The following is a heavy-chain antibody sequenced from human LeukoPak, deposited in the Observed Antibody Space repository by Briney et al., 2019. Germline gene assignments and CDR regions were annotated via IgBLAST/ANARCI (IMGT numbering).Heavy chain of an antibody. V-gene: IGHV3-23*01. D-gene: IGHD3-22*01. CDR1: GFTFSSYA. CDR2: ISGSGGST. Sequence: GGSLRLSCAASGFTFSSYAMSWVRQAPGKGLEWVSAISGSGGSTYYADSVKGRFTISSDNSKNTLYLQMNSLRAEDTAVYYCAKTYYYDSSGYYYYDAFDIWGQGTMVTVSS. CDR3: AKTYYYDSSGYYYYDAFDI. J-gene: IGHJ3*02.